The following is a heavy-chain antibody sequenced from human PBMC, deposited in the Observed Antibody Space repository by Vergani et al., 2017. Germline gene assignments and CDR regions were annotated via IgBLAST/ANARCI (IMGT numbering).Heavy chain of an antibody. CDR2: INHSGST. Sequence: QVQLQESGPGLVKPSQTLSLTCTVSGGSISSGSYYWSWIRQPAGKGLEWIGEINHSGSTNYNPSLKSRVTISVDTSKNQFSLKLSSVTAAETAVYYCARGARLRGYCSGGSCYYFDYWGQGTLVTVSS. CDR3: ARGARLRGYCSGGSCYYFDY. V-gene: IGHV4-61*02. D-gene: IGHD2-15*01. CDR1: GGSISSGSYY. J-gene: IGHJ4*02.